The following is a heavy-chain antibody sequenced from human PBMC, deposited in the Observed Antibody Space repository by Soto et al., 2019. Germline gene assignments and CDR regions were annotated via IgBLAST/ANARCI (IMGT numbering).Heavy chain of an antibody. CDR2: INQDGSEI. V-gene: IGHV3-7*01. CDR1: GSTFRSYW. Sequence: EVQLVEAGGGLVQPGGSLRLSCAASGSTFRSYWMSWVRQAPGKGLEWVANINQDGSEIYYVDSVEGRFSISRDNAENSLYLQMNSLRAEDTAVYYCARDFHVRLGITYYYYMDVWGTGTTVTVSS. CDR3: ARDFHVRLGITYYYYMDV. J-gene: IGHJ6*03. D-gene: IGHD7-27*01.